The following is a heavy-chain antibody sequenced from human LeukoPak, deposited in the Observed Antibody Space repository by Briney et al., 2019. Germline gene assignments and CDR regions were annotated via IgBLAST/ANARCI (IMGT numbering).Heavy chain of an antibody. V-gene: IGHV3-66*01. CDR2: IYSGGST. CDR1: GFTVSSNY. J-gene: IGHJ4*02. D-gene: IGHD3-9*01. CDR3: ARGGINYDILTGSPLYFDY. Sequence: PGGSLRLSCAASGFTVSSNYMSWVRQAPGKGLEWVSVIYSGGSTYYADSVKGRFTISRDNSKNTLYLQMNSLRAEDTAVYYCARGGINYDILTGSPLYFDYWGQGTLVTVSS.